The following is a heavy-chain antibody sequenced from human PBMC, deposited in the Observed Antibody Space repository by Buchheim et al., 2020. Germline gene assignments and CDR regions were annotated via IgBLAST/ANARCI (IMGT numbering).Heavy chain of an antibody. CDR2: ISYDGNNK. J-gene: IGHJ4*02. Sequence: QVQLVESGGGVVQPGRSLRLSCAASGFTFSSYAIQWVRQAPGKGLEWVAFISYDGNNKYYADSVKGRFIVSRDNSKNTLYLQMNSLRTEDTAVYYCAREEVLRRHFDYWGQGTL. CDR1: GFTFSSYA. CDR3: AREEVLRRHFDY. D-gene: IGHD4-17*01. V-gene: IGHV3-30-3*01.